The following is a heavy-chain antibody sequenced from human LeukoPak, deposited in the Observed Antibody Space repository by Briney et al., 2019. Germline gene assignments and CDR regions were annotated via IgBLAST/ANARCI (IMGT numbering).Heavy chain of an antibody. CDR2: IYYSGST. V-gene: IGHV4-59*08. CDR3: AGGDILTGYWYYFDY. Sequence: SETLSLTCTVSGGSISSYYWSWIRQPPGKGLEWIGYIYYSGSTNYNPSLKSRVTISVDTSKNQFSLKLSSVTAADTAVYYCAGGDILTGYWYYFDYWGQGTLVTVSS. J-gene: IGHJ4*02. CDR1: GGSISSYY. D-gene: IGHD3-9*01.